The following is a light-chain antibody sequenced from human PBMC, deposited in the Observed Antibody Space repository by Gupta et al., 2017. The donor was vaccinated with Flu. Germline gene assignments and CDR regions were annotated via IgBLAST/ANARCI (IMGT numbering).Light chain of an antibody. J-gene: IGKJ5*01. CDR1: QSINRY. CDR3: QQSDSNPLT. Sequence: IQMTQSPSSLSASVGDRVTITCRASQSINRYLNWYQQKPGKAPKVLIFDASNLESGVPSRFSGSGFGTDFNLNISRPQPEDFATYYCQQSDSNPLTFGQGTRLEIK. V-gene: IGKV1-39*01. CDR2: DAS.